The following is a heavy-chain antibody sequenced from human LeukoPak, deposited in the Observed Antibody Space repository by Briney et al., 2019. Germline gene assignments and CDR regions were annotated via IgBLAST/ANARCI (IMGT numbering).Heavy chain of an antibody. CDR3: ARDPAARSGNYSYHGMDV. CDR1: GFTVSSNY. CDR2: IYRGGST. Sequence: TGGSLRLSCAASGFTVSSNYMSWVRQAPGKGLEWVSVIYRGGSTYYADSVKGRFTISRDNARNSVYLQMNSLRAEDRAVYYCARDPAARSGNYSYHGMDVWGLGTTVTVSS. V-gene: IGHV3-53*01. D-gene: IGHD1-26*01. J-gene: IGHJ6*02.